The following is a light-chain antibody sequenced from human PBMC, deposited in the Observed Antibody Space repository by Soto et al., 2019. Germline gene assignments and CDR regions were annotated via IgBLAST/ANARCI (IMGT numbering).Light chain of an antibody. V-gene: IGKV3-15*01. Sequence: DIVLTQSPATLAVSPWERATLSSRARQSVSSDLAWYQQKPGQATRLLIYGASTRATGIPARFSGSGSGTEFTLTISSLQSEEFAVYYCKNYNNWPRTVGNGNKVAIK. CDR1: QSVSSD. J-gene: IGKJ1*01. CDR2: GAS. CDR3: KNYNNWPRT.